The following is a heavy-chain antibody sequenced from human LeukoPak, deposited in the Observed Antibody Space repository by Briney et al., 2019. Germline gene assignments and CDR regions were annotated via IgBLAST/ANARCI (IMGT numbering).Heavy chain of an antibody. CDR1: GFTFSSYG. V-gene: IGHV3-30*18. J-gene: IGHJ6*02. CDR3: AKDSRPILRFHYYYGMDV. CDR2: ISYDGSNK. Sequence: GRSLRLSCAASGFTFSSYGMHWVRQAPGKGLEWVAVISYDGSNKYYADSVKGRFTISRDNSKNTLYLQMNSLRAEDTAVYYCAKDSRPILRFHYYYGMDVWAKGPRSPSP. D-gene: IGHD3-3*01.